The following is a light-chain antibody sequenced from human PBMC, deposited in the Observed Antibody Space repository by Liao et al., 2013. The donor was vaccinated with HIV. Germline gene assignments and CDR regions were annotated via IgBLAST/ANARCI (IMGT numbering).Light chain of an antibody. V-gene: IGLV3-21*04. CDR1: NIGTKD. Sequence: SYILTQPPSVSVAPGTTARITCEGINIGTKDVHWYRQKPRQAPVMVISYGSDRPSGIPGRFAGSNSGNTATLSISSVEAGDEGDFYCQVWDRGSDHPVFGGGTKLTVL. J-gene: IGLJ2*01. CDR2: YGS. CDR3: QVWDRGSDHPV.